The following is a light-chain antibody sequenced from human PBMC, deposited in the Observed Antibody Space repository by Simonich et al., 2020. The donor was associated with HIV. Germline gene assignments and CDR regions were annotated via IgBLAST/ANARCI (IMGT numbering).Light chain of an antibody. CDR1: QSVLYNSNNKNY. CDR3: QQYYSTPWT. J-gene: IGKJ1*01. Sequence: DIVMTQSPDSLAVSLGERATINCKSSQSVLYNSNNKNYLVWYQQKPRQPPKLLIYWASTRESGFPDRFSGSGSGTDFTLTISSLQAEEVAVYYCQQYYSTPWTFGQGTKVEIK. V-gene: IGKV4-1*01. CDR2: WAS.